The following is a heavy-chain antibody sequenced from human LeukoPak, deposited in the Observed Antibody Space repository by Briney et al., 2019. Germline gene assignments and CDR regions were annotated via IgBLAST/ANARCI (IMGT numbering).Heavy chain of an antibody. CDR1: GFTLSSFS. CDR3: ARVGPATAFDY. CDR2: INYGGGRT. V-gene: IGHV3-64*02. J-gene: IGHJ4*02. Sequence: GGSLRLSCAASGFTLSSFSMHWVRQSSGRGLEYVSVINYGGGRTYYVDSVKGRFTISRDNSKNTLYLQMASLRDEDMGVYYCARVGPATAFDYWGQGTQVAVSS.